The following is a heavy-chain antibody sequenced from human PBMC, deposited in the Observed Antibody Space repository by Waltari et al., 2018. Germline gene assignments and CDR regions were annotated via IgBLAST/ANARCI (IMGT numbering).Heavy chain of an antibody. CDR2: ISWKSGSI. CDR1: GFTFDDYA. D-gene: IGHD4-17*01. V-gene: IGHV3-9*01. Sequence: EVQLVESGGGLVQPGRSLRLSCAASGFTFDDYAMHWVRQAPGKGLEWVSGISWKSGSIGYAESVKGRFTISRDNAKNSLYLQMNSLRAEDTALYYCAKSDDYGDSGKIDYWGQGTLVTVSS. J-gene: IGHJ4*02. CDR3: AKSDDYGDSGKIDY.